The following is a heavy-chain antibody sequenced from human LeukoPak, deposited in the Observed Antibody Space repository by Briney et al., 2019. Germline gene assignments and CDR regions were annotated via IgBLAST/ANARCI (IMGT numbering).Heavy chain of an antibody. V-gene: IGHV1-8*03. J-gene: IGHJ4*02. CDR3: ARGFRRIFGVVIGYYFDY. CDR1: GYTFTSYD. CDR2: MNPNSGNT. Sequence: ASVTVSCKASGYTFTSYDINWVRQATGQGLEWMGWMNPNSGNTAYAQKFQSRVTIIRNTTISTAYMELSSLRSEDTAVYYCARGFRRIFGVVIGYYFDYWGQGTLVTVSS. D-gene: IGHD3-3*01.